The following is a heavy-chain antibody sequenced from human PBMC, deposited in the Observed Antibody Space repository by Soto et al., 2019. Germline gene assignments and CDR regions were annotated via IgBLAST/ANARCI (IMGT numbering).Heavy chain of an antibody. CDR1: GGTFSSYA. CDR3: ARETYCSSTSCSLDSYYYYGMDV. J-gene: IGHJ6*02. Sequence: SVKVSCKASGGTFSSYAISWVRQAPGQGLEWMGGIIPIFGTANYAQKFRGRVTITADESTSTAYMELSSLRSEDTAVYYCARETYCSSTSCSLDSYYYYGMDVWGQGTTVTVSS. V-gene: IGHV1-69*13. CDR2: IIPIFGTA. D-gene: IGHD2-2*01.